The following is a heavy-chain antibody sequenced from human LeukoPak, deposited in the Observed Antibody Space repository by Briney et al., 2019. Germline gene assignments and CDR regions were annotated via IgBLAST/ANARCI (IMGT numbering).Heavy chain of an antibody. J-gene: IGHJ3*01. CDR3: ARAKSRRDAFDV. Sequence: GGSLRLSCAASGFTFSNYWMTWVRQAPGKGLEWVANINEDGGGRYYVDSVKGRFTISRDNAKNSVHLQMNNLRAEDTAVYYCARAKSRRDAFDVWGQGTMVTVSS. CDR2: INEDGGGR. CDR1: GFTFSNYW. V-gene: IGHV3-7*01.